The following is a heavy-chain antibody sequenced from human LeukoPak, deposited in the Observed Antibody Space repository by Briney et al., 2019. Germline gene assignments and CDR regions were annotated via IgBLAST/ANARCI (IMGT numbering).Heavy chain of an antibody. CDR1: GYTFSNYG. J-gene: IGHJ4*02. D-gene: IGHD3-9*01. CDR2: IRGDNGNT. CDR3: ARVDLLTGYYFFHY. V-gene: IGHV1-18*01. Sequence: ASVKASRKASGYTFSNYGISWVRQAPGQGLEWVGWIRGDNGNTNYAQKFQGRVTMTTETSTSTAYMELGSLGSDETAVYYCARVDLLTGYYFFHYWGQGTLVTVSS.